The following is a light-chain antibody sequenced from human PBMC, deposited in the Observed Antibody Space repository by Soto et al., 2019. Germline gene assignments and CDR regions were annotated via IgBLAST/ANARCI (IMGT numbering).Light chain of an antibody. CDR2: EGT. CDR3: CAYVGARSYV. V-gene: IGLV2-23*01. J-gene: IGLJ1*01. CDR1: NNL. Sequence: ALTHPASVSGSPGQSITISCTGTNNLVSWYQQHPGKAPKVVLYEGTKRPSGVSNRFSGSNSGSTASLTISGLQAEDEAHYFCCAYVGARSYVFGPGTKVTVL.